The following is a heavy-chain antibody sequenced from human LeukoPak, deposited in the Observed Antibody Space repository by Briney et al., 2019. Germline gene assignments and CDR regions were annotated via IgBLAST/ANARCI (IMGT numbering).Heavy chain of an antibody. V-gene: IGHV3-74*01. CDR2: INTDGSST. CDR1: GFTFSNYW. Sequence: GGSLRLSCAASGFTFSNYWMHWVRQAPGKGLVWVSRINTDGSSTTYADSVKGRFTTSRDNSKNTLYLQMNSLRAEDTAVYYCARGSGYYDSSGYLYYFDYWGQGTLVTVSS. D-gene: IGHD3-22*01. CDR3: ARGSGYYDSSGYLYYFDY. J-gene: IGHJ4*02.